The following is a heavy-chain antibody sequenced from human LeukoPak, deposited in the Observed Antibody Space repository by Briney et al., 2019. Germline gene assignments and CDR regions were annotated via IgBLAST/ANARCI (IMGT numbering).Heavy chain of an antibody. J-gene: IGHJ4*02. CDR3: ARVPSGSYREDYFDY. Sequence: ASVNVSCKASGYSFTSYYIHWVRQAPGQGLEWMGIINPSGGSTSYAQKFQGRVTMTRDTSTSTVYMELSSLRSEDTAVYYCARVPSGSYREDYFDYWGQGTLVTVSS. CDR1: GYSFTSYY. D-gene: IGHD1-26*01. CDR2: INPSGGST. V-gene: IGHV1-46*01.